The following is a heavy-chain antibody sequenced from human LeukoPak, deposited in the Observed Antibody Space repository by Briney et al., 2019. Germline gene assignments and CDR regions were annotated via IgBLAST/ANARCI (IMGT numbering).Heavy chain of an antibody. CDR1: GFTFSDYS. J-gene: IGHJ3*02. V-gene: IGHV3-21*01. Sequence: GGSLRLSCAASGFTFSDYSMNWVRQAPGKGLEWVSSISSNSAYLYYVDSLRGRFTVSRDNAKSSLSLQMNSLRVEDTAVYYCARAHCSGRGCYQRYDGFDIWGQGAVVTVSS. D-gene: IGHD2-15*01. CDR3: ARAHCSGRGCYQRYDGFDI. CDR2: ISSNSAYL.